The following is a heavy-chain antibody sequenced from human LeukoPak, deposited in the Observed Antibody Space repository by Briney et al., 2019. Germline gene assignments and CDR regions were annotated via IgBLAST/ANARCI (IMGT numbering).Heavy chain of an antibody. CDR2: INHSGST. V-gene: IGHV4-34*01. Sequence: SETLSLTCAVYGGSFSGYYWSWIRQPPGKGLEWIGEINHSGSTNYNPSLKSRVTISVDTSKNQFSLKLSSVTAADTAVCYCAREGQFRLLYYFDYWGQGTLVTVSS. D-gene: IGHD2-15*01. CDR3: AREGQFRLLYYFDY. CDR1: GGSFSGYY. J-gene: IGHJ4*02.